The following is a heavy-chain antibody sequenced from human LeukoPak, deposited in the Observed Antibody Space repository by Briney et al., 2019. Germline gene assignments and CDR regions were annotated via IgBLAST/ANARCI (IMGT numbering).Heavy chain of an antibody. Sequence: GGSLRLSCAASGFTFSSYSTSWVRHAPGGGLEWVSYIVSSGSYISYAESVKGRFTISRDNAKNSLYLQMNSLRAEDTAVYYCVRESGRYCSTTSCYKGYFDYWGQGTLVTVSS. CDR2: IVSSGSYI. CDR3: VRESGRYCSTTSCYKGYFDY. V-gene: IGHV3-21*01. CDR1: GFTFSSYS. J-gene: IGHJ4*02. D-gene: IGHD2-2*02.